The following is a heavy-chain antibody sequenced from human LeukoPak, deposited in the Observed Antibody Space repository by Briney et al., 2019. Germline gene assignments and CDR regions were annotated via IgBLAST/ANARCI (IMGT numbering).Heavy chain of an antibody. CDR2: IHYTGST. CDR3: ARGGYYGSGNDFRFDP. V-gene: IGHV4-59*01. J-gene: IGHJ5*02. D-gene: IGHD3-10*01. Sequence: SETLSLTCTVSGGSITSYYCSWIRQPPGKGLEWIGYIHYTGSTNYNPSLKSRVTISVDTSKSQFSLKLSSVTAADTAIYCCARGGYYGSGNDFRFDPWGQGTLVTVSS. CDR1: GGSITSYY.